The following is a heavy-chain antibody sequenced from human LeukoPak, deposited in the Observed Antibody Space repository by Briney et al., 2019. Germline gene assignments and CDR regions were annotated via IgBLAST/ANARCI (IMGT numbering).Heavy chain of an antibody. J-gene: IGHJ6*02. V-gene: IGHV1-46*01. CDR3: ASVYKHGMDV. Sequence: ASVKVSCKASGYTVTSYYMHWVRQAPGQGLEWMAILNPSGGSSNYAQKFQGRATLTRATSTGTVYMELSSLRSEDTAVYYCASVYKHGMDVWGQGATVIVSS. CDR1: GYTVTSYY. D-gene: IGHD5-24*01. CDR2: LNPSGGSS.